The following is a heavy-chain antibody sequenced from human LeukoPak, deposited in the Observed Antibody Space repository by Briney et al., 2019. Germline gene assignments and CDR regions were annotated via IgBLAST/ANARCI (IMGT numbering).Heavy chain of an antibody. V-gene: IGHV3-30*18. CDR2: ISYDGSNK. Sequence: LPGRSLRLSCAASGFTFSNYGMHWVRQAPGKGLEWVAVISYDGSNKYYTDSVKGRFTISRDNSKNTLYLQMNSLRAEDTAVYYCAKDRTAGYDGLVDYWGQGTLVTVSS. J-gene: IGHJ4*02. CDR3: AKDRTAGYDGLVDY. CDR1: GFTFSNYG. D-gene: IGHD5-12*01.